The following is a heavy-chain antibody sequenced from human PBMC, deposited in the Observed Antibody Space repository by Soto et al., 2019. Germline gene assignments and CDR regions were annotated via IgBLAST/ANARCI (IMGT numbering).Heavy chain of an antibody. CDR1: GSTVTDNH. V-gene: IGHV3-53*01. D-gene: IGHD3-16*01. J-gene: IGHJ4*02. Sequence: PGGSLRLSCAGSGSTVTDNHMTWVRQAPGRGPEWVSTIYYNGNTFHADSVWGRFTISRDTSKNMLYLQMNSLRAEDTAVYYCETGGDTAKDGYWGQGTLVTV. CDR3: ETGGDTAKDGY. CDR2: IYYNGNT.